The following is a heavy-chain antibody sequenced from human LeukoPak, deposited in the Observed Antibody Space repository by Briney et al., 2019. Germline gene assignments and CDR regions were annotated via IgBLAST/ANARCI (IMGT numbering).Heavy chain of an antibody. CDR1: GGSISSYY. CDR3: AIGNRGWLQSPIDAFDI. Sequence: SETLSLTCTVSGGSISSYYWIWIRQPPGKGLEWIGYIYYSGSTNYNPSLKSLVTISVDTSKNQFSLKLSSVPAADKPVYYCAIGNRGWLQSPIDAFDIWGQGTMVAVSS. V-gene: IGHV4-59*08. D-gene: IGHD5-12*01. CDR2: IYYSGST. J-gene: IGHJ3*02.